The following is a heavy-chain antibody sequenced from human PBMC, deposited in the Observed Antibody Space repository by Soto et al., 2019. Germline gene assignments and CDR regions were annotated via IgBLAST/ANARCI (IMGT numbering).Heavy chain of an antibody. CDR2: ISYSGST. D-gene: IGHD2-15*01. Sequence: SETLSLTCTVSGASITTYYWSWIRQPPGKGLEWIGYISYSGSTDYNPSLKSRVTISFDASKNKISLQVRSATAADAAVYYCARDLKEYCSDGKCNWFDPWGQGTLVTVS. V-gene: IGHV4-59*01. CDR1: GASITTYY. CDR3: ARDLKEYCSDGKCNWFDP. J-gene: IGHJ5*02.